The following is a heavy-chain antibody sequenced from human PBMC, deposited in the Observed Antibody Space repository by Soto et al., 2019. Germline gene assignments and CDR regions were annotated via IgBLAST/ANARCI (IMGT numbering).Heavy chain of an antibody. V-gene: IGHV3-23*01. J-gene: IGHJ4*02. D-gene: IGHD1-26*01. CDR1: GFTFRSYA. CDR3: ATRGSGSYYDY. Sequence: EVQLLESGGGLVQPGGSLRLSCAASGFTFRSYAMRWVRQAPGKGLEWVSAISGSGDSTYYADSVKGRFTISRDNSKNTVYLQMNSLRGEDTAVYYCATRGSGSYYDYWGPGTLVTVSS. CDR2: ISGSGDST.